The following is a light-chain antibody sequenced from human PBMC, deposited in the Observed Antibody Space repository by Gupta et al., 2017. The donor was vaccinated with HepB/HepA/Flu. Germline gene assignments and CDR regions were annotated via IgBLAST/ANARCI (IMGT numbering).Light chain of an antibody. Sequence: DIQMTQSPSSLSESVGDRVTITCRASQSISSYLNWYQQKPGKVPQLLNYDASRLKSRVPSRFSSSGAGNDFPLTISRLQQEDFATYYCQQSYSAPITFGQGTRLEIK. CDR1: QSISSY. J-gene: IGKJ5*01. V-gene: IGKV1-39*01. CDR3: QQSYSAPIT. CDR2: DAS.